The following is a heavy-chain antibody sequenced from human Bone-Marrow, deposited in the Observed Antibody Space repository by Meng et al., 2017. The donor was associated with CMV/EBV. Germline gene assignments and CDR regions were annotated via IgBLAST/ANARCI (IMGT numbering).Heavy chain of an antibody. CDR2: ISGSGGTT. V-gene: IGHV3-23*01. D-gene: IGHD4-11*01. CDR1: GFTFSDYY. Sequence: GEALKISCAAPGFTFSDYYMSWVRQAPGKGLEWVSGISGSGGTTNYVDSVKGRFTVFRDNSKNTVYLEMNSLRAEDTAVYYCAKDRRADINYAHFDYWGQGTLVTVSS. J-gene: IGHJ4*02. CDR3: AKDRRADINYAHFDY.